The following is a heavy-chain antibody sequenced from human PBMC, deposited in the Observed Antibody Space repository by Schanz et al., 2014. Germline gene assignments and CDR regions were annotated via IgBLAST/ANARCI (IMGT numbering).Heavy chain of an antibody. CDR3: AKSQGSSFDS. CDR1: GFTFSSYG. CDR2: IWYDGSNK. D-gene: IGHD6-13*01. J-gene: IGHJ4*02. Sequence: QVQLVESGGGVVQPGRSLRLSCAASGFTFSSYGMHWVRQAPGKGLEWVAVIWYDGSNKYYADSVKGRFTISRDNSKNTLYLQMNSLRPEDTAVYYCAKSQGSSFDSWGQGTLVTVSS. V-gene: IGHV3-33*06.